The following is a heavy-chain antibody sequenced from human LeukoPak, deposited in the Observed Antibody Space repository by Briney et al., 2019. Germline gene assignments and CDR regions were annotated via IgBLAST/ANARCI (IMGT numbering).Heavy chain of an antibody. CDR1: GFTFSSYA. CDR3: AREIFGLPGELWPAFDI. CDR2: ISGSGGST. Sequence: GGSLRLSCAASGFTFSSYAMSWVRQAPGKGLEWVSAISGSGGSTYYADSVKGRFTISRDNSKNTLYLQMNSLRAEDTAVYYCAREIFGLPGELWPAFDIWGQGTMVTVSS. J-gene: IGHJ3*02. D-gene: IGHD3-10*01. V-gene: IGHV3-23*01.